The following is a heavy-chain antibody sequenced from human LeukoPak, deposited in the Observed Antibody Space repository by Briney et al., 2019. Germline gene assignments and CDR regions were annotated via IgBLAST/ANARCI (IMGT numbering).Heavy chain of an antibody. J-gene: IGHJ3*02. CDR1: GFTFSSYA. V-gene: IGHV3-23*01. Sequence: GGSLRLSCAASGFTFSSYAMSWVRQAPGKGLEWVSAIGGSGVSTYYGDSVKGRFTISRDNSKNTLYLQMNSLRAEDTAVYYCAKVGLVVVAANRGEDAFDIWGQGTMVTVSS. CDR3: AKVGLVVVAANRGEDAFDI. CDR2: IGGSGVST. D-gene: IGHD2-15*01.